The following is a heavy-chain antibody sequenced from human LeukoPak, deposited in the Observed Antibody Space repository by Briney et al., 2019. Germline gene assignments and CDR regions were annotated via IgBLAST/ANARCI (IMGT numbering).Heavy chain of an antibody. Sequence: SETLSLTCTVSGGSISGSSYYWGWIRQPPGKGLEWIGSIYYSGSTYYNPSLKSRVTISVDTSKNQFSLKLSSVTAADTAVYYCARVGGTNYYYYGMDVWGQGTTVTVSS. D-gene: IGHD1-26*01. J-gene: IGHJ6*02. CDR3: ARVGGTNYYYYGMDV. V-gene: IGHV4-39*07. CDR1: GGSISGSSYY. CDR2: IYYSGST.